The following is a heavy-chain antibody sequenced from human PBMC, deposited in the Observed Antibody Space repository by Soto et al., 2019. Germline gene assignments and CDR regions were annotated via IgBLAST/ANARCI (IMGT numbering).Heavy chain of an antibody. J-gene: IGHJ5*02. D-gene: IGHD3-10*01. CDR2: IYYSGST. CDR3: ASTRSYYGSGSYLNWFDP. Sequence: SETLSLTCTVSGGSISSSSYYWGWIRQPPGKGLEWIGSIYYSGSTYYNPSLKSRVTISVDTSKNQFSLKLSSVTAADTAVYYCASTRSYYGSGSYLNWFDPWGQGTLVTVSS. CDR1: GGSISSSSYY. V-gene: IGHV4-39*01.